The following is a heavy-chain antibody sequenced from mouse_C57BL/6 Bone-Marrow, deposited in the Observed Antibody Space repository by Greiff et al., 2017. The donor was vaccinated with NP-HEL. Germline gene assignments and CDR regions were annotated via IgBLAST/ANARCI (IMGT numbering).Heavy chain of an antibody. J-gene: IGHJ3*01. Sequence: EVKLVESGGGLVQPGGSLKLSCAASGFTFSDYYMYWVRQTPEKRLEWVAYISNGGGSTYYPDTVKGRFTISRDNAKNTLYLQMSRLKSEDKAMYYCARPPPFAYWGQGTLVTVSA. CDR1: GFTFSDYY. CDR3: ARPPPFAY. CDR2: ISNGGGST. V-gene: IGHV5-12*01.